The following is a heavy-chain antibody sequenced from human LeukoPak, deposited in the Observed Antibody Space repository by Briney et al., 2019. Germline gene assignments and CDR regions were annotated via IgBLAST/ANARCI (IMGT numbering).Heavy chain of an antibody. CDR1: GYSFTSYG. V-gene: IGHV1-46*03. D-gene: IGHD5-12*01. CDR2: INPSGGST. J-gene: IGHJ4*02. CDR3: ARVSRGVATTDPDY. Sequence: ASVKVSCKASGYSFTSYGISWVRQAPGQGLEWMGIINPSGGSTSYAQKFQGRVTMTRDTSTSTVYMELSSLRSEDTAVYYCARVSRGVATTDPDYWGQGTLVTVSS.